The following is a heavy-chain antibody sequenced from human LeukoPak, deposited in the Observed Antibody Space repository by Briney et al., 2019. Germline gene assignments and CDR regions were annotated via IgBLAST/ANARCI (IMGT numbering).Heavy chain of an antibody. V-gene: IGHV3-33*01. D-gene: IGHD6-13*01. J-gene: IGHJ4*02. CDR1: GFTFSSYD. Sequence: PGRSLRLSCAAPGFTFSSYDMHWVRQAPGKGLEWVAVLWYDGNNRYYADSVKGRFTISRDNSKNTLYLQMNSLRAEDTAVYYCARESAAGTCDYWGQGTLVTVSS. CDR2: LWYDGNNR. CDR3: ARESAAGTCDY.